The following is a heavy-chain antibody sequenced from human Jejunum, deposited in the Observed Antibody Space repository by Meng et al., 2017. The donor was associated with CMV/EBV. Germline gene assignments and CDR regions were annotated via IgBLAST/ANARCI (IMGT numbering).Heavy chain of an antibody. J-gene: IGHJ4*02. V-gene: IGHV4-30-4*08. Sequence: QVLLRESGQGLVKPSQSLSPTCSVSGGSIGRGDYYWGWIRQPPGKGLEWIGYIHDTGSTSHNPSLKSRVDISLGTSKNQFSLTLNSVTAEDTAVYFCARGSIFVSFDSWGQGTLVTVSS. D-gene: IGHD3-3*01. CDR3: ARGSIFVSFDS. CDR2: IHDTGST. CDR1: GGSIGRGDYY.